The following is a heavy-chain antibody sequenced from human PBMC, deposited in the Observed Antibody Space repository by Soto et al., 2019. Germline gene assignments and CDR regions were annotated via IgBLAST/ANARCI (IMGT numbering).Heavy chain of an antibody. CDR3: ARDRGCSGGSCYYYYMDV. J-gene: IGHJ6*03. D-gene: IGHD2-15*01. CDR2: IWYDGSNK. Sequence: GGSLRLSCAASGFTFSSYGMHWVRQAPGKGLEWVAVIWYDGSNKYYADSVKGRFTISRDNSKNTLYLQMNSLRAEDKAVYYCARDRGCSGGSCYYYYMDVWGKGTTVTVSS. V-gene: IGHV3-33*01. CDR1: GFTFSSYG.